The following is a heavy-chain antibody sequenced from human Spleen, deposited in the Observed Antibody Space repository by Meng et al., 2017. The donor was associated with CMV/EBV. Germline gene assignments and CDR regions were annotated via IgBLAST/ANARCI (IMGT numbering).Heavy chain of an antibody. V-gene: IGHV1-18*01. D-gene: IGHD2-2*01. J-gene: IGHJ4*02. CDR3: ARDIGYCSSTSCQPDY. CDR1: GYTFTSYG. Sequence: ASVKVSCKASGYTFTSYGISWVRQAPGQGLEWMGWISAYNGNTNYAQKLQGRVTMTTDTSTSTAYMELRSLRSDDTAVYYCARDIGYCSSTSCQPDYWGQGTLVTVSS. CDR2: ISAYNGNT.